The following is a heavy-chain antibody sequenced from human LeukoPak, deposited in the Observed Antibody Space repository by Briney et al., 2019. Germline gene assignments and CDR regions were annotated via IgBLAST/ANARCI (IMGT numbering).Heavy chain of an antibody. D-gene: IGHD6-13*01. J-gene: IGHJ4*02. Sequence: GGSLRLSCAASGFTFSSYGMHWVRQAPGKGLEWVAVISYDGSNKYYADSVKGRFTISRDNSKNTLYLQMNSLRAEDTAVYYCAKSFGPVIAAVGTGADWGQGTLVTVSS. V-gene: IGHV3-30*18. CDR2: ISYDGSNK. CDR3: AKSFGPVIAAVGTGAD. CDR1: GFTFSSYG.